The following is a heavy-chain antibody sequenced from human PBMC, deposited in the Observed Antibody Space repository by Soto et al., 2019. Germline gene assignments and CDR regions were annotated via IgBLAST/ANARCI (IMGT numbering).Heavy chain of an antibody. Sequence: QVQLQESGPGLVKPSETLSLTCTVSGGPISSYYWSWIRQPPGKGLEWIGYIYYSGSTNYNPSLKSRVTISVDTSKNQFSLKLSSVTAADTAVYYCASSDIVATIGNAFDIWGQGTMVTVSS. V-gene: IGHV4-59*08. CDR1: GGPISSYY. CDR2: IYYSGST. CDR3: ASSDIVATIGNAFDI. D-gene: IGHD5-12*01. J-gene: IGHJ3*02.